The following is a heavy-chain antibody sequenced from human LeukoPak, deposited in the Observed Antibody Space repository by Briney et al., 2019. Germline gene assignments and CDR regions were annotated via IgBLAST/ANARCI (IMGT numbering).Heavy chain of an antibody. CDR2: VDFTWST. Sequence: SETLSLTCSVSDDSISSSSYSWGWIRQSPGKGLEWIGNVDFTWSTYYNPSFNSRVTISVDTSKNQFSLQLNSVTPEDTAVYYCARDRRIGWFDPWGQGTLVTVSS. J-gene: IGHJ5*02. CDR3: ARDRRIGWFDP. V-gene: IGHV4-39*02. D-gene: IGHD2-15*01. CDR1: DDSISSSSYS.